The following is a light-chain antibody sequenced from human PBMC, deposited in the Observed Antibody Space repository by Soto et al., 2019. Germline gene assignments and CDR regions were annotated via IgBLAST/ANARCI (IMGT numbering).Light chain of an antibody. CDR2: SNN. J-gene: IGLJ1*01. CDR1: SSNIGSNT. V-gene: IGLV1-44*01. CDR3: SSYTVSLTLYV. Sequence: QSVLTQPPSASGTPGQRVTISCSGSSSNIGSNTVNWYQQLPGTAPKLLIYSNNQRPSGVPDRFSGSKSGTSASLAISGLQSEDEADYYCSSYTVSLTLYVFGTGTKVTVL.